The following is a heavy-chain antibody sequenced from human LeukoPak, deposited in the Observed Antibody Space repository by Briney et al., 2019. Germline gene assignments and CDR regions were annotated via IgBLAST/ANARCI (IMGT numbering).Heavy chain of an antibody. Sequence: GGSLRHPCSASGTAFRTYAMHWVRQPPGKGLYYVSAFSINGGSTYYADSVRARFTISRDISKNTLYLAMSSLRPDDTAVYYCVRTYDESPLGWSDPWGEGNPVTVSS. CDR2: FSINGGST. CDR1: GTAFRTYA. CDR3: VRTYDESPLGWSDP. D-gene: IGHD3-3*01. V-gene: IGHV3-64D*06. J-gene: IGHJ5*02.